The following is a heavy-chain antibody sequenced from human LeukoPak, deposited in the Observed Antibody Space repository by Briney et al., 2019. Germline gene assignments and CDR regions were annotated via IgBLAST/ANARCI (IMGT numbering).Heavy chain of an antibody. CDR2: IYHSGST. Sequence: SETLSLTCAVSGGSISSGGYSWSWIRQPRGKGLEWFGYIYHSGSTYYNPSLKSRVTISVDRSKNQFSLKLSSVTAADTAMYYCARDLQYSGYGFDYWGQGTLVTVSS. CDR3: ARDLQYSGYGFDY. D-gene: IGHD5-12*01. V-gene: IGHV4-30-2*01. CDR1: GGSISSGGYS. J-gene: IGHJ4*02.